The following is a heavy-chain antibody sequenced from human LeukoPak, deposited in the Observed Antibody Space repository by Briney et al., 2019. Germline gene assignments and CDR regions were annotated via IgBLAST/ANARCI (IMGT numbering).Heavy chain of an antibody. D-gene: IGHD3-3*01. CDR1: GGSISSYY. CDR2: IYYSGST. CDR3: ARARWDYDFWSAPDAFDI. Sequence: PSETLSLTCTVSGGSISSYYWSWIRQPPGKGLEWIGYIYYSGSTNYNPSLKSRVTISVATSKNQFSLKLSSVTAADTAVYYCARARWDYDFWSAPDAFDIWGQGTIFTVSS. J-gene: IGHJ3*02. V-gene: IGHV4-59*01.